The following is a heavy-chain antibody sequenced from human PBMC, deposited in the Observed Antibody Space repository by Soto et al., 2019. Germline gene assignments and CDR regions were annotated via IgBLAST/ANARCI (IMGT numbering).Heavy chain of an antibody. CDR1: GYSFTSYW. J-gene: IGHJ6*03. D-gene: IGHD6-13*01. Sequence: PGESLKISCKGSGYSFTSYWIGWVRQMPGKGLEWMGIIYPGDSDTRYSPSFQGQVTISADKSISTAYLQWSSLKASDTAMYYCARHRHDLAAAGSYYYYYYMDVWGKGTTVTVSS. CDR3: ARHRHDLAAAGSYYYYYYMDV. V-gene: IGHV5-51*01. CDR2: IYPGDSDT.